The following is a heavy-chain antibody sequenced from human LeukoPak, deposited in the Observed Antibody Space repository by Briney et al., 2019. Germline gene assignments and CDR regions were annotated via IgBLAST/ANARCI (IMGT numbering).Heavy chain of an antibody. J-gene: IGHJ5*02. V-gene: IGHV5-51*01. Sequence: GESLQISCKGSGYSINNYWIGWVRQMPGKGLEWMEIIYPADSDIRYSPSFQGQVTISADKSISTAYLQWSSLKASDTAMYYCARQEYCSGGSCYTWFDPWGQGTLVIVSS. CDR3: ARQEYCSGGSCYTWFDP. CDR2: IYPADSDI. CDR1: GYSINNYW. D-gene: IGHD2-15*01.